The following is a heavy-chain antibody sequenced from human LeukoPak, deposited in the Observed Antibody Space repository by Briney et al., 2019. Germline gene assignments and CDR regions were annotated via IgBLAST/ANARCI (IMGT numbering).Heavy chain of an antibody. D-gene: IGHD6-19*01. CDR1: GFTFSSYW. CDR3: AKNDFGIGWVGDY. J-gene: IGHJ4*02. Sequence: GGSLTLSCAASGFTFSSYWMHWLRQAPGKGLVWLSRINSDGSSTAYADSVKGRFTISRDKSKNTLYLEMNRLRGEDTAVYYCAKNDFGIGWVGDYWGQGTLVTVSS. V-gene: IGHV3-74*01. CDR2: INSDGSST.